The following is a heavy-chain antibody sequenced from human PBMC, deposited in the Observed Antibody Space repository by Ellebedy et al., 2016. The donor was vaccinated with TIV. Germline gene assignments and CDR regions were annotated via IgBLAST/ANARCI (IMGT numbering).Heavy chain of an antibody. V-gene: IGHV3-23*01. CDR3: AKLAGYRVDTSVNFDY. CDR1: GFTFRSYA. D-gene: IGHD5-18*01. Sequence: PGGSLRLSCAASGFTFRSYAMSWVRQAPGKGLEWVAGIRGSGDRTYYADSVKGRFTISRDNSKNTLYVQMNSLRAEDTAVYYCAKLAGYRVDTSVNFDYWGQGTLVTVSS. CDR2: IRGSGDRT. J-gene: IGHJ4*02.